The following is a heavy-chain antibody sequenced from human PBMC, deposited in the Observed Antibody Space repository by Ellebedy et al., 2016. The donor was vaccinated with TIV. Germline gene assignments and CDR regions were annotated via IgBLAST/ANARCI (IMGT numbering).Heavy chain of an antibody. D-gene: IGHD3-3*01. Sequence: ASVKVSCKVSGHTLMELSMHWVRQAPGKGLEWVGGFDPEYGRAIYAQKFQGRVTMTEDTSTDTVYMELSSLRSEDTAVYYCAKNSVILDPRGSDYWGQGTLVTVSS. CDR3: AKNSVILDPRGSDY. V-gene: IGHV1-24*01. J-gene: IGHJ4*02. CDR2: FDPEYGRA. CDR1: GHTLMELS.